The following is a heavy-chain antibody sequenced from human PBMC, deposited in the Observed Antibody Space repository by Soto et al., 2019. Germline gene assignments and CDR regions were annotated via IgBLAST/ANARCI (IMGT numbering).Heavy chain of an antibody. CDR1: GYTFTGYY. J-gene: IGHJ4*02. CDR2: INPNSGGT. CDR3: ARLVLSSGRYFFAY. V-gene: IGHV1-2*04. D-gene: IGHD6-19*01. Sequence: ASVKVSCKASGYTFTGYYMHWVRQAPGQGLEWMGWINPNSGGTNYAQKFQGWVTMTRDTSISTAYMELSRLRSDDTAVYYCARLVLSSGRYFFAYWGQGTLVTVSS.